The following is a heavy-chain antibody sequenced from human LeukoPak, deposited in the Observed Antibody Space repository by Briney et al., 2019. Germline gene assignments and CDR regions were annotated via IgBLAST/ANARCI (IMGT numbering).Heavy chain of an antibody. J-gene: IGHJ4*02. CDR3: ARPGIAVAGDFDY. CDR2: ISSSSSYI. Sequence: SGGSLRLSCVASGFTFRSYEMNWVRQAPGKGLEWVSSISSSSSYIYYADSVKGRFTISRDNAKNSLYLQMNSLRAEDTAVYYCARPGIAVAGDFDYWGQGTLVTVSS. D-gene: IGHD6-19*01. CDR1: GFTFRSYE. V-gene: IGHV3-21*01.